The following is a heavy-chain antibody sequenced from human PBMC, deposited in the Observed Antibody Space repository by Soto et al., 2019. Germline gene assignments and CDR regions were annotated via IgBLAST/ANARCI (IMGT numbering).Heavy chain of an antibody. CDR1: GFTFSSYW. V-gene: IGHV3-74*01. Sequence: PGGSLRLSCAASGFTFSSYWMHWVRQAPGKGLVWVSRINSDGSSTSYADSVKGRFTISRDNAKNTLYLQMNSLRAEDTAVYYCARVAAAYCGGDCYHYFDYWGQGTLCTVSS. D-gene: IGHD2-21*02. CDR2: INSDGSST. J-gene: IGHJ4*02. CDR3: ARVAAAYCGGDCYHYFDY.